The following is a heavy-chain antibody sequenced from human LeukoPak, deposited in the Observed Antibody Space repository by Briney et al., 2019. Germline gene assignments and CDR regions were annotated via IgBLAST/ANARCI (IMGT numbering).Heavy chain of an antibody. CDR2: INPNSGGT. Sequence: ASVKVSCKASGYTFTSYYMHWVRQAPGQGLEWMGWINPNSGGTNYAQKFQGRVTMTRDTSISTDYMELSRLRSDDTAVYYCARSRYCSGGSCYYFDYWGQGTLVTVSS. CDR1: GYTFTSYY. J-gene: IGHJ4*02. CDR3: ARSRYCSGGSCYYFDY. D-gene: IGHD2-15*01. V-gene: IGHV1-2*02.